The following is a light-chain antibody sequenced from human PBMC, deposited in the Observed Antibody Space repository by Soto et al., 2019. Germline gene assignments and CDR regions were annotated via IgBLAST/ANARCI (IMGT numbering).Light chain of an antibody. CDR1: QSVSSN. V-gene: IGKV3-15*01. CDR2: GAS. CDR3: QQYNNWPPMYT. J-gene: IGKJ2*01. Sequence: EIVMMQSPATLSVSPGERATLSCRASQSVSSNLAWYQQKPGQAPRLLIYGASTRATGIPARFSGSGSGTEFTLTISSLQSEDFAVYYCQQYNNWPPMYTFGQGTKVDIK.